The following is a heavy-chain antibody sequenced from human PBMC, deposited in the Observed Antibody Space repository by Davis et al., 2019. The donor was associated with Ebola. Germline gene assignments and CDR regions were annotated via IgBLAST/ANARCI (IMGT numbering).Heavy chain of an antibody. CDR2: INSDGSST. V-gene: IGHV3-74*01. Sequence: GESLKISCAASGFTFSSYWMHWVRQAPGKGLVWVSRINSDGSSTSYADSVKGRFTISRDNAKNTLYLQMNSLRAEDTAVYYCARDMYGDSSGWYGSYGMDVWGQGTTVTVSS. J-gene: IGHJ6*02. D-gene: IGHD6-19*01. CDR1: GFTFSSYW. CDR3: ARDMYGDSSGWYGSYGMDV.